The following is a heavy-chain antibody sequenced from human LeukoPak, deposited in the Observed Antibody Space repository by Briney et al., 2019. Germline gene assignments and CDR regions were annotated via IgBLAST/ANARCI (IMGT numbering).Heavy chain of an antibody. CDR3: AGDYGDLLTGIRFDT. Sequence: SETLSLTCTVSGGSISRSSYHWVWIRQPPGKGLEWIGYIYYSGSTYYNPSLKSRVTISIQTSKNQFSLKLTSVTAADTAVYYCAGDYGDLLTGIRFDTWGQGTLVTVSS. CDR2: IYYSGST. CDR1: GGSISRSSYH. V-gene: IGHV4-30-4*08. D-gene: IGHD4-17*01. J-gene: IGHJ5*02.